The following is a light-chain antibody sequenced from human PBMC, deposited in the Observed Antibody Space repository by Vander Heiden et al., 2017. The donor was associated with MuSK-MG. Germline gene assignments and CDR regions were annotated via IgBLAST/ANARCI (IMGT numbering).Light chain of an antibody. V-gene: IGLV1-44*01. CDR1: SFNIGSNT. Sequence: QSVLTQPPSASGIPGQRVTISCSGSSFNIGSNTVNWFQQLPGTAPKRLIYLDYQRPAGVPDRFSGSRSGTSASLAISGLQSEDEADYYCAAWDDSLKGFVFGTGTMVSVL. CDR3: AAWDDSLKGFV. J-gene: IGLJ1*01. CDR2: LDY.